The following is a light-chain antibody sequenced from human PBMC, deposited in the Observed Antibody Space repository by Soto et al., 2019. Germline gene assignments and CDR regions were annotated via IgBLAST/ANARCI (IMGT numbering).Light chain of an antibody. J-gene: IGKJ2*01. CDR1: QSVSHN. CDR2: GAF. Sequence: EILMTQSPATLSASPGERATLSCRASQSVSHNLAWYQKKPGQAPRLLFYGAFTMATGIPARFSGSGSGTDFTLTISSLQSEYGAVYYGQQANNWPYTFGQGIKLEI. CDR3: QQANNWPYT. V-gene: IGKV3-15*01.